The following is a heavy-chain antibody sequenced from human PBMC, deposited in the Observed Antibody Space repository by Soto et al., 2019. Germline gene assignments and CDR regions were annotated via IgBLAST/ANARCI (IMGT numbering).Heavy chain of an antibody. CDR2: IYVTGAV. CDR1: GAALNSGNYY. Sequence: SGTMALTCRVSGAALNSGNYYWSWIRQVPGKGLEWIGHIYVTGAVDYNPSLRDRITISQDTSERQFSLNLRLVTAADTAVYYCARLRIATNNYKWFAPWGQGTLVTVSS. J-gene: IGHJ5*02. CDR3: ARLRIATNNYKWFAP. D-gene: IGHD2-21*01. V-gene: IGHV4-31*03.